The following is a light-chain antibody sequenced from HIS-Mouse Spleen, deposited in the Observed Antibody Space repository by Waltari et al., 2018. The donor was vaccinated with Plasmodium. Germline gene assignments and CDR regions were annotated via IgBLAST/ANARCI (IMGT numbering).Light chain of an antibody. CDR3: AAWDDSLSGWV. V-gene: IGLV1-47*01. J-gene: IGLJ3*02. CDR2: RNN. CDR1: SSNLGRNY. Sequence: QSVLTQPPSASGTPGQRATIPCSGTSSNLGRNYVYLYQQRPGTAPKRLIYRNNQRPSGVPDRFSGSKSGTSASLAISGLRSEDEADYYCAAWDDSLSGWVFGGGTKLTVL.